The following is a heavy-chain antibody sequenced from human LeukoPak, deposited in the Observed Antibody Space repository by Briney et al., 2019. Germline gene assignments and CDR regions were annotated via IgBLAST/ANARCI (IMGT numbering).Heavy chain of an antibody. J-gene: IGHJ5*02. CDR2: ISGSGGST. CDR3: AKGYCSSAICPSYNWFDP. V-gene: IGHV3-23*01. D-gene: IGHD2-2*01. CDR1: GFTFSSYA. Sequence: GALRLSCAASGFTFSSYAMSWVRQAPGKGLEWVSAISGSGGSTYYADSVKGRFTISRDNSKNTLYLQMNSLRAEDTAVYYCAKGYCSSAICPSYNWFDPWGQGTLVTVSS.